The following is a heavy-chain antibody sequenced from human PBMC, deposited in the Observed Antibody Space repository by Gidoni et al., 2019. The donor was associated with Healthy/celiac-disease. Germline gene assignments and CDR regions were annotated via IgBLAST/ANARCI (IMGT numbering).Heavy chain of an antibody. Sequence: QVQLQQWGAGLLQPSETLSLTCAVYGGSFSGYYWSWIRQPPGKGLEWIGEINHSGSTNYNPSLKSRVTISVDTSKNQFSLKLSSVTAADTAVYYCARVPTYYDYIWGSYRSHYFDYWGQGTLVTVSS. D-gene: IGHD3-16*02. CDR3: ARVPTYYDYIWGSYRSHYFDY. CDR2: INHSGST. V-gene: IGHV4-34*01. CDR1: GGSFSGYY. J-gene: IGHJ4*02.